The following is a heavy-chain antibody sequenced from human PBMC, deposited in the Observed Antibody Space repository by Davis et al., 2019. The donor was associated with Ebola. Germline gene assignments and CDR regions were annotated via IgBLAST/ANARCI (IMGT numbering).Heavy chain of an antibody. V-gene: IGHV1-2*04. D-gene: IGHD2-15*01. J-gene: IGHJ3*02. CDR2: INTNTGGT. CDR1: GYTFTGFY. Sequence: AASVKVSCKASGYTFTGFYIHWARQAPGQGLEWLGWINTNTGGTNLAQKFQGWVTMTRDTSISTAYMELQRLRSDDTAVYYCAREGCSGGSCYFTSDAFDIWGQGTMVTVSS. CDR3: AREGCSGGSCYFTSDAFDI.